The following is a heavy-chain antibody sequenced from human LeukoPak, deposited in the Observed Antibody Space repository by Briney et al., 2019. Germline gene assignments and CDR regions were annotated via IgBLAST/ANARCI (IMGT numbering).Heavy chain of an antibody. J-gene: IGHJ6*03. CDR3: ARSLAHYYYMDV. V-gene: IGHV3-30*02. CDR1: GFTFSSYG. CDR2: IRYDGSNK. Sequence: SGGSLRLSCAASGFTFSSYGMHWVRQAPGKGLEWVAFIRYDGSNKYYADSVKGRFTISRDNSKNTLYLQMNSLRAEDTAVYYCARSLAHYYYMDVWGKGTTVTVSS.